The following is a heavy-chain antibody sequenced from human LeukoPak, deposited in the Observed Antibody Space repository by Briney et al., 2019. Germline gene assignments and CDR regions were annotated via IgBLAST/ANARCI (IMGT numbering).Heavy chain of an antibody. CDR2: IYYSGST. CDR3: ARAVAGTFGY. V-gene: IGHV4-61*05. Sequence: SETLSLTCTVSGGSISSTSYFWGWIRQPPGKGLEWIGYIYYSGSTKYNPSLKSRVTILADTSKNQFSLKLSSVTAADTAVYFCARAVAGTFGYWGQGTLVTVSS. D-gene: IGHD6-19*01. CDR1: GGSISSTSYF. J-gene: IGHJ4*02.